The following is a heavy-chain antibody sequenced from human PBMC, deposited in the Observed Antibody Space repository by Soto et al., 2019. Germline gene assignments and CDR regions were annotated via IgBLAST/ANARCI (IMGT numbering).Heavy chain of an antibody. Sequence: EASVKVSCKASGYTFTSYAMHWVRQAPGQRLEWMGWINAGNGNTKYSQKFQGRVTITRDTSASTAYMELSSLRSEDTAVYYCAREAIFGGYFDYWGQGTLVTVSS. CDR3: AREAIFGGYFDY. J-gene: IGHJ4*02. D-gene: IGHD3-3*01. CDR2: INAGNGNT. CDR1: GYTFTSYA. V-gene: IGHV1-3*01.